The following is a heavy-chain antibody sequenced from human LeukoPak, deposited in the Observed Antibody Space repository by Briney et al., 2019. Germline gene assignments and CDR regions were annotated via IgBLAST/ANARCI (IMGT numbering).Heavy chain of an antibody. CDR1: GFTFSSYA. V-gene: IGHV3-23*01. CDR2: ISGSGGST. J-gene: IGHJ4*02. CDR3: AKFPIVVVPAAIPGRDY. Sequence: GGSLRLSCAASGFTFSSYAMSWVRQAPGKGQEWVSAISGSGGSTYYADSVKGRFTISRDNSKNTLYLQMNSLRAEDTAVYYCAKFPIVVVPAAIPGRDYWGQGTLVTVSS. D-gene: IGHD2-2*01.